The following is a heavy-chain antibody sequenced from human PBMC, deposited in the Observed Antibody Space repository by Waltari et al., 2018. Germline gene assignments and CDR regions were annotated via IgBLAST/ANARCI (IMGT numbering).Heavy chain of an antibody. CDR1: GYTFTSYD. Sequence: QVQLVQSGAEVKKPGASVKVSCKASGYTFTSYDINWVRQATGQGLEWMGWMNPNSGNTGYAQKFQGRVTITRNTSISTAYMELSSLRSEDTAVYYCARGGNWNDKGGRGYYYYYYMDVWGKGTTVTVSS. CDR2: MNPNSGNT. CDR3: ARGGNWNDKGGRGYYYYYYMDV. V-gene: IGHV1-8*03. D-gene: IGHD1-1*01. J-gene: IGHJ6*03.